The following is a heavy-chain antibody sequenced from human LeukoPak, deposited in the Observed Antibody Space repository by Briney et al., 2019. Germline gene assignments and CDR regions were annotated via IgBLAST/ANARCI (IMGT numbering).Heavy chain of an antibody. D-gene: IGHD5-24*01. V-gene: IGHV1-3*01. CDR1: GYTFTNYA. Sequence: ASVKVSCTASGYTFTNYAIHWVRQAPGQRPEWLAWINAANGYARYSHHLQGRVIITRDTSASTAYMEVNNLRSDDTAMYYCAIRDGHTDHWGQGTLVTVSS. CDR2: INAANGYA. CDR3: AIRDGHTDH. J-gene: IGHJ4*02.